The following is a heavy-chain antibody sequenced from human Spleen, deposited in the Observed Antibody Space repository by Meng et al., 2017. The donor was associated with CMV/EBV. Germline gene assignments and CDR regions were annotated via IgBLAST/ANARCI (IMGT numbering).Heavy chain of an antibody. Sequence: GESLKISCAASGFNFDTSGMHWVRQGPGKGLEWVSIISYDGSNKYYAGSVKGRFTISRDNSKNTLYLQMKSLRVEDTAVYYCATEGDNWNDGPTDWGQGTLVTVSS. CDR3: ATEGDNWNDGPTD. CDR2: ISYDGSNK. J-gene: IGHJ4*02. D-gene: IGHD1-1*01. CDR1: GFNFDTSG. V-gene: IGHV3-30*19.